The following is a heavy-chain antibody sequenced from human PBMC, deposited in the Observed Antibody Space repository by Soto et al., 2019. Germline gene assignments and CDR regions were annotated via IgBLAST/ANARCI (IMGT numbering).Heavy chain of an antibody. CDR3: ARDRGSYPFDY. CDR1: GGSFSSYA. Sequence: QVQLVQSGAEVKKPGSSVKVSCQASGGSFSSYAISWLRQAPGQELEWMVGIIPIFGTANYAQKFQGRVTITADESRSTANMDLISLRSEDTAVYYCARDRGSYPFDYWGQGTVVTVSS. J-gene: IGHJ4*02. CDR2: IIPIFGTA. V-gene: IGHV1-69*01. D-gene: IGHD1-26*01.